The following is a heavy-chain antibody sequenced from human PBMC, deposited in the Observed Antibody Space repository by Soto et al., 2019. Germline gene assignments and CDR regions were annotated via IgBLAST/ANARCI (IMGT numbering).Heavy chain of an antibody. Sequence: SETLSLTCTVSGGSISSGGYYWSWIRQHLGKGLEWIGYIYYSGSTYYNPSLKSRVTISVDTSKNQFSLKLSSVTAADTAVYYCARLGGRDGYNRGAFDIWGQGTMVTVSS. CDR1: GGSISSGGYY. J-gene: IGHJ3*02. V-gene: IGHV4-31*03. CDR3: ARLGGRDGYNRGAFDI. CDR2: IYYSGST. D-gene: IGHD5-12*01.